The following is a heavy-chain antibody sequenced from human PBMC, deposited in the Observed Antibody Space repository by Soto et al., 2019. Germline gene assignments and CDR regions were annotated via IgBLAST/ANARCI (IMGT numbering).Heavy chain of an antibody. V-gene: IGHV3-23*01. J-gene: IGHJ4*02. CDR1: GFTFSSYA. Sequence: EVQLLESGGGLVQPGGSLRLSCAASGFTFSSYAMSWVRQAPGKGLEWVSGISGSGVSTYYADSVKGRFTISRDNSKSTLYLQRNSLRAEDTAVYYCAKDRERIATRSIDYGGQGTLVTVSS. D-gene: IGHD6-6*01. CDR3: AKDRERIATRSIDY. CDR2: ISGSGVST.